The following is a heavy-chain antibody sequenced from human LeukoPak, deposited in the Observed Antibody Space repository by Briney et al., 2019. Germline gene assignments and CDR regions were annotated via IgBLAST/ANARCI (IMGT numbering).Heavy chain of an antibody. Sequence: SETLSLTCAVSGGSISSGGYSWSWIRQPPGKGLEWIGYIYHSGSTYYNPSLKSRVTISVDTSKNQFSLKLSSVTAADTAVYYCARKDSGYDSGWFDPWGQGTLVTVSS. D-gene: IGHD5-12*01. CDR1: GGSISSGGYS. CDR3: ARKDSGYDSGWFDP. V-gene: IGHV4-30-2*01. J-gene: IGHJ5*02. CDR2: IYHSGST.